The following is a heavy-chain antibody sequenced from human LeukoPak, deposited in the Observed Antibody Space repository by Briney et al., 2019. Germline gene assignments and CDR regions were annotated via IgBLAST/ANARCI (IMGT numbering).Heavy chain of an antibody. Sequence: PGGSLRLSCAASGFTFSNAWMSWVRQAPGKGLEGIGRIKRRSDGCTTDYAGPLKGRFNIAREDEKKQLYLQINSLKTEDTAVYYCTTVGLSGYYDSRGYYYFDYWGQGTLVTVSS. CDR2: IKRRSDGCTT. CDR3: TTVGLSGYYDSRGYYYFDY. CDR1: GFTFSNAW. V-gene: IGHV3-15*01. D-gene: IGHD3-22*01. J-gene: IGHJ4*02.